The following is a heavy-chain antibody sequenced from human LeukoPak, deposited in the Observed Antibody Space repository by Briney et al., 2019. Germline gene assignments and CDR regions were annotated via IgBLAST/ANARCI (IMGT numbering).Heavy chain of an antibody. CDR3: ARHPASDCSGGSCYSSYFDY. D-gene: IGHD2-15*01. CDR2: IYYSGST. CDR1: GDSISSGGYS. V-gene: IGHV4-30-4*07. Sequence: SQTLSLTCAVSGDSISSGGYSWSWIRQPPGKGLEWIGYIYYSGSTNYNPSLKSRVTLSVDTSKNQFSLKLSSVTAADTAVYYCARHPASDCSGGSCYSSYFDYWGQGTLVTVSS. J-gene: IGHJ4*02.